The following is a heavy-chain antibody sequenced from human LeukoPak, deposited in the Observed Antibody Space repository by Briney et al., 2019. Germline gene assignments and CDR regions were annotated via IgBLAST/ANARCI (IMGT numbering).Heavy chain of an antibody. Sequence: GSSVKVSCKASGGTFSSYAISWVRQAPGQGLEWMGRIIPILGIANYAQKFQGRVTITADKSTSTAYMELCSLRSEDTAVYYCARASTAMVTSYWGQGTLVTVSS. V-gene: IGHV1-69*04. J-gene: IGHJ4*02. D-gene: IGHD5-18*01. CDR3: ARASTAMVTSY. CDR1: GGTFSSYA. CDR2: IIPILGIA.